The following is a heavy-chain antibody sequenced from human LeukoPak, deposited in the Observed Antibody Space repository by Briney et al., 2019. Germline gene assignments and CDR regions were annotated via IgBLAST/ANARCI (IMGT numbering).Heavy chain of an antibody. D-gene: IGHD5-18*01. CDR3: VKDTMVDTVVVGVFDI. V-gene: IGHV3-43*02. J-gene: IGHJ3*02. CDR1: GFTFDDYA. Sequence: PGGSLRLSCAASGFTFDDYAMHWVRQAPGKGLEWVSLISGDGGSTNYVDSVKGRFTISRDNSKNSLYLQMNSLRTEDTALYYCVKDTMVDTVVVGVFDIWGQGTMVTVSS. CDR2: ISGDGGST.